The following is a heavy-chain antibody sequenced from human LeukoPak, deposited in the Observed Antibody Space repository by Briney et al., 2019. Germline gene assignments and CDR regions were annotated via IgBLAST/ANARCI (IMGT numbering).Heavy chain of an antibody. D-gene: IGHD3-3*01. J-gene: IGHJ5*02. CDR2: IYYSGST. V-gene: IGHV4-59*01. CDR1: GGSISSYY. CDR3: ARLYYDFWSGYYTGWFDP. Sequence: SETLSLTCTVSGGSISSYYWSWIRQPPGKGLEWIGYIYYSGSTNYNPSLKSRVTISVDTSRNQFSLKLSSVTAADTAVYYCARLYYDFWSGYYTGWFDPWGQGTLVTVSS.